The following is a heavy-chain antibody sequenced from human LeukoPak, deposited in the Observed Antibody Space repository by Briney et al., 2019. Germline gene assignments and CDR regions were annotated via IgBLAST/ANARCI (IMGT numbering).Heavy chain of an antibody. CDR1: GGSFSGYY. D-gene: IGHD1-26*01. CDR3: ARMGSYNDYFDY. Sequence: SETLSLTCAVYGGSFSGYYWSWIRQPPGKGLEWIGEINHSGSTNYNPSLKSRVTISVDTSKNQFSLKLSSVTAADTAVYYCARMGSYNDYFDYWGQGTLVTVSS. V-gene: IGHV4-34*01. J-gene: IGHJ4*02. CDR2: INHSGST.